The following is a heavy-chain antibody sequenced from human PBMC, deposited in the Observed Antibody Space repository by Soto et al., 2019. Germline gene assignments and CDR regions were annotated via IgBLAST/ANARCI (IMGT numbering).Heavy chain of an antibody. CDR2: IYYSGST. J-gene: IGHJ6*02. V-gene: IGHV4-61*01. CDR3: ASEYCSGGSCRGRGMDV. CDR1: GGSVSSGSYY. Sequence: SETLSLTCTVSGGSVSSGSYYWSWIRQPPGKGLEWIGYIYYSGSTNYNPSLKSRVTISVDTSKNQFSLKLSSVTAADTAVYYCASEYCSGGSCRGRGMDVWGQGTKVPVSS. D-gene: IGHD2-15*01.